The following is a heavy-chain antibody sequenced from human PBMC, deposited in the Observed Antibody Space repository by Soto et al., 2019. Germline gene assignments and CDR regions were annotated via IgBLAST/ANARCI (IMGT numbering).Heavy chain of an antibody. CDR3: AKETRPYGGLADY. Sequence: GSSVKVSCKASGFTFTSSAVQWVRQAPGQVLEWMGGIIPVFGTTNYAQKFQGRVTITADESTRTAYMELISLRSEDTAVYYCAKETRPYGGLADYWGQGTLVTVYS. V-gene: IGHV1-69*13. CDR1: GFTFTSSA. J-gene: IGHJ4*02. CDR2: IIPVFGTT. D-gene: IGHD4-17*01.